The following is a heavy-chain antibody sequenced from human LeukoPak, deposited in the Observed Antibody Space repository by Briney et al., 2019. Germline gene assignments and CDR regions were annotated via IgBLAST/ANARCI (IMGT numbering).Heavy chain of an antibody. CDR3: ARIRLGYCSGGSCYSKYYYYGMDV. CDR1: GFTFSNYS. V-gene: IGHV3-21*01. Sequence: PGGSLGLSCAASGFTFSNYSMNWVRQAPGKGLEWASSISSSSSYIYYADSVKGRFTISRDNAKNSLYLQMNSLRAEDTAVYYCARIRLGYCSGGSCYSKYYYYGMDVWGKGTTVTVSS. J-gene: IGHJ6*04. D-gene: IGHD2-15*01. CDR2: ISSSSSYI.